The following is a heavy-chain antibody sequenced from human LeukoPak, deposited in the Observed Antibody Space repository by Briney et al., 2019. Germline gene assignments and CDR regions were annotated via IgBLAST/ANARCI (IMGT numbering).Heavy chain of an antibody. J-gene: IGHJ4*02. CDR1: GFTVSSNY. CDR3: ARDRDSGSPFDY. V-gene: IGHV3-53*01. CDR2: IYSGGST. D-gene: IGHD1-26*01. Sequence: GGSLRLSCAASGFTVSSNYMSWVRQAPGKGLEWVSVIYSGGSTYYADSVKGRFTISRDNSKNTLYLQMNSLRAEDTAVYYCARDRDSGSPFDYWGQGTLVTVSS.